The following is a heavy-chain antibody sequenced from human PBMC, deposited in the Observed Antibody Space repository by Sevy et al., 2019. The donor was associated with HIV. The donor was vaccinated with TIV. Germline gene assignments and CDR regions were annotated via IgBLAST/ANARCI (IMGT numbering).Heavy chain of an antibody. CDR3: ARQRGGWYEYDASDI. Sequence: SETLSLTCTVSGASISSGTNYWGWIRQSPGKGLEWIGSIYYSGSTYYNPSLKSRVTISADTPSNQFSLKLTSVTAADTDVYYCARQRGGWYEYDASDIWGQGTMVTVSS. CDR2: IYYSGST. J-gene: IGHJ3*02. D-gene: IGHD6-19*01. V-gene: IGHV4-39*01. CDR1: GASISSGTNY.